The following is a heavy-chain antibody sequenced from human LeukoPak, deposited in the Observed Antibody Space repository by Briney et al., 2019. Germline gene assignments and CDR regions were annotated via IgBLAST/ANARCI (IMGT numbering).Heavy chain of an antibody. CDR2: INHSGST. D-gene: IGHD3-22*01. CDR3: AGYYYDSSGYYYEYFQH. J-gene: IGHJ1*01. Sequence: GSLRLSCAASGFTVSNNYMSWIRQPPGKGLEWIGEINHSGSTIYNPSLKSRVTISVDTSKNQFSLKLSSVTAADTAVYYCAGYYYDSSGYYYEYFQHWGQGTLVTVSS. CDR1: GFTVSNNY. V-gene: IGHV4-34*08.